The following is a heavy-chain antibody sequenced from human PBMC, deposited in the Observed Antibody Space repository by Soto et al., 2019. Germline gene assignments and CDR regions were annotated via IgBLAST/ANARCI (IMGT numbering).Heavy chain of an antibody. CDR3: ARPRGGWFGELNWFDP. D-gene: IGHD3-10*01. Sequence: SETLSLTCTVSGGSISSSSYYWGWIRQPPGKGLEWIGSIYYSGSTYYNPSLKSRVTISVDTSKNQFSLKLSSVTAADTAVYYCARPRGGWFGELNWFDPWGQGTLVTVSS. J-gene: IGHJ5*02. CDR1: GGSISSSSYY. V-gene: IGHV4-39*01. CDR2: IYYSGST.